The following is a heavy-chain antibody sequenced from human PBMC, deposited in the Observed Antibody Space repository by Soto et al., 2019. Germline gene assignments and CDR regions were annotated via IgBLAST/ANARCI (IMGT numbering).Heavy chain of an antibody. CDR2: INAGNGNT. CDR1: GYTFTSYA. J-gene: IGHJ4*02. V-gene: IGHV1-3*01. CDR3: AREEQLLWFGEEYYFDY. Sequence: ASVKVSCKASGYTFTSYAMHWVRQAPGQRLEWMGWINAGNGNTKYSQKFQGRVTITRDTSASTAYMELSSLRSEDTAVYYCAREEQLLWFGEEYYFDYWGQGTLVTVSS. D-gene: IGHD3-10*01.